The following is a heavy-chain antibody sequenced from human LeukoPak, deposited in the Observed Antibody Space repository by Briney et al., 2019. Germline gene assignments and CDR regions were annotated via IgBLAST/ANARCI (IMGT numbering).Heavy chain of an antibody. CDR1: GFTFGDYA. J-gene: IGHJ2*01. D-gene: IGHD1-1*01. CDR3: AKDASNYFWYFDL. V-gene: IGHV3-49*03. CDR2: IRSKAYGETA. Sequence: GGSLRLSCTASGFTFGDYAMSWIRQAPGKGLEWVGFIRSKAYGETADYAASVKGRFTISRDDSKAIAYLQMSSLRAEDTAVYYCAKDASNYFWYFDLWGRGTLVTVSS.